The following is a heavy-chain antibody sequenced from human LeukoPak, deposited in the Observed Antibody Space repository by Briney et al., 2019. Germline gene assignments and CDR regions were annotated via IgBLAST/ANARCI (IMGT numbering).Heavy chain of an antibody. CDR1: GGSFSVYY. CDR2: IIHTGRT. J-gene: IGHJ4*02. CDR3: ARGILVKVYAAFDY. V-gene: IGHV4-34*01. D-gene: IGHD2/OR15-2a*01. Sequence: SGTLSLTCGVCGGSFSVYYWTWIRQSPGMGLEWIGEIIHTGRTNYNPSLTSRVSISVDTSKNQFSLELSSVTAADTAVYYCARGILVKVYAAFDYWGQGTLVTVSS.